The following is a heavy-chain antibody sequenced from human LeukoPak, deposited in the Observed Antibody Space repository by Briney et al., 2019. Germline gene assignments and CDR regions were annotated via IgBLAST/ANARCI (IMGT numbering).Heavy chain of an antibody. Sequence: GGSLRLSCAASGFTFSSYWMHWVRQAPGKGLVWVSRINSDGGSTSYADSVKGRFTISRDNAKNTLYLQMNSLRAEDTAVYYCARVWELTGFDYYFDYWGQGTLVTVSS. V-gene: IGHV3-74*01. CDR1: GFTFSSYW. D-gene: IGHD1-26*01. CDR2: INSDGGST. J-gene: IGHJ4*02. CDR3: ARVWELTGFDYYFDY.